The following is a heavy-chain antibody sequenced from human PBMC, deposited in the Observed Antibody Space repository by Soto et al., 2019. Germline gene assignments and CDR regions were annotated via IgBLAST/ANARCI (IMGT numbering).Heavy chain of an antibody. Sequence: QVQLQESGPGLVKSSQTLSLTCTVSGGSISSDGNYWSWIRQHPGKGLEWIGYIYYSGSTYYNRSLKSRVTISVDTSKNQFSLKLNSVTAADTAVYYCARARMVRGIIYYYGMDVWGQGTTVTVSS. J-gene: IGHJ6*02. CDR3: ARARMVRGIIYYYGMDV. V-gene: IGHV4-31*03. CDR2: IYYSGST. CDR1: GGSISSDGNY. D-gene: IGHD3-10*01.